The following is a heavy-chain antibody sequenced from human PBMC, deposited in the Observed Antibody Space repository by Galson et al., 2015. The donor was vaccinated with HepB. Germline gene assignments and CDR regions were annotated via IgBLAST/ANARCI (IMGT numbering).Heavy chain of an antibody. J-gene: IGHJ4*02. D-gene: IGHD5-12*01. Sequence: SLRLSCAASGFTFSNHSMNWVRQAPGKGLEWVSSISSSSVYISYEDSVKGRFTISRDNVKNSLFLQMNSLRAEDTAVYYCASSPYSGIVASTEVNFWGQGTLVAVSS. CDR3: ASSPYSGIVASTEVNF. V-gene: IGHV3-21*01. CDR2: ISSSSVYI. CDR1: GFTFSNHS.